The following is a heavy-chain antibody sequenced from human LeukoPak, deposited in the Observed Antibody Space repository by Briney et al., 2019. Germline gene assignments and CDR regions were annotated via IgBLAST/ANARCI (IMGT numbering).Heavy chain of an antibody. D-gene: IGHD1-7*01. CDR3: ARERGPAGGWNFAMFDP. Sequence: ASVKVSCKASGFTFTGYYMHWVRQAPGQGLEWMGWINPNSGGTNYAQKFQGRVTMTRDTSISTAYMELSRLRSDDTAVYYCARERGPAGGWNFAMFDPWGQGTLVTVSS. CDR1: GFTFTGYY. CDR2: INPNSGGT. V-gene: IGHV1-2*02. J-gene: IGHJ5*02.